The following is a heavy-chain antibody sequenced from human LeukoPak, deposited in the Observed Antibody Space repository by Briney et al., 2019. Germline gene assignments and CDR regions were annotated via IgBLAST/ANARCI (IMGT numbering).Heavy chain of an antibody. J-gene: IGHJ4*02. D-gene: IGHD1-26*01. CDR1: GFTFSSYS. CDR2: ISSSSSYI. V-gene: IGHV3-21*01. CDR3: ARVGIVGAISDY. Sequence: AGGSLRLSCAASGFTFSSYSMNWVRQAPGKGLEWVSSISSSSSYIYYADSVKGRFTISRDNAKNSLYLQMNSLRAEDTAVYYCARVGIVGAISDYWGQGTLVTVSS.